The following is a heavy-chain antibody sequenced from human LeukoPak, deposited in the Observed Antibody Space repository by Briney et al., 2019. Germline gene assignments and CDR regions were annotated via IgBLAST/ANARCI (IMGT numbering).Heavy chain of an antibody. CDR1: GGSISSYY. CDR3: ASSTGLKGYDLWSGYYAGVNYFDY. J-gene: IGHJ4*02. D-gene: IGHD3-3*01. Sequence: SETLSLTCTVSGGSISSYYWSWIRQPPGKGLEWIGYIYYSGSTNYNPSLKSRVTISVDTSKNQFSLKLSSVTAADTAVYYCASSTGLKGYDLWSGYYAGVNYFDYWGQGTLVTVSS. V-gene: IGHV4-59*01. CDR2: IYYSGST.